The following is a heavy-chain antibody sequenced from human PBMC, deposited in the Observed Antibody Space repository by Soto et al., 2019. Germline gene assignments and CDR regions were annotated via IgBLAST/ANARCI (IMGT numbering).Heavy chain of an antibody. CDR1: GFTFNSYA. CDR2: ISYDGFNK. Sequence: TGGSLRLSCAASGFTFNSYAMHWVRQAPGKGLEWVAVISYDGFNKYYADSVKGRFTISRDNSKNTLYLQMNSLKPEDTAVYYCAGVEDEGGSYYDWGQGTLVTVSS. V-gene: IGHV3-30*01. J-gene: IGHJ4*02. D-gene: IGHD1-26*01. CDR3: AGVEDEGGSYYD.